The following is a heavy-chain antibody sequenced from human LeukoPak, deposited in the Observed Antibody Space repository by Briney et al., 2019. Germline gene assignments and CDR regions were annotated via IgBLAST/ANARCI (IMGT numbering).Heavy chain of an antibody. J-gene: IGHJ4*02. Sequence: GESLKISCQGSGYTFTDYWIAWVRQMPGKGLEWMGIIYPGDSPIRYSPSFQGQVTISVDKSIRTAYLQWNSLKASDTAMYYCARGIDPYRSAVDFWGQGTLVAVSS. CDR1: GYTFTDYW. CDR2: IYPGDSPI. D-gene: IGHD2-2*02. V-gene: IGHV5-51*01. CDR3: ARGIDPYRSAVDF.